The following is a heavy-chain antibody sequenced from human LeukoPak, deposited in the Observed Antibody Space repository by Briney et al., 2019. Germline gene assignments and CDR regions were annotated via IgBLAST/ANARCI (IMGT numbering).Heavy chain of an antibody. J-gene: IGHJ4*02. CDR2: IYHSGST. D-gene: IGHD6-13*01. CDR1: GVSISSSSYY. V-gene: IGHV4-39*07. Sequence: PSETLSLICTVSGVSISSSSYYWGWIRQPRGKGLEWIGSIYHSGSTYYNPSLKSRVTISVDTSKNQFSLKLSSVTAADTAVYYCARGPYSSSWSYWGQGTLVTVSS. CDR3: ARGPYSSSWSY.